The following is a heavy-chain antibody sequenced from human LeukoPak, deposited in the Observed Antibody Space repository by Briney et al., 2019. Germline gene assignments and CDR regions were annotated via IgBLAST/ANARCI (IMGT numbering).Heavy chain of an antibody. V-gene: IGHV3-49*04. CDR1: GGSISSYY. CDR3: AASSGFDY. D-gene: IGHD6-25*01. CDR2: IRSRAYGGAA. Sequence: LSLTCTVSGGSISSYYWSWVRQAPGKGLEWVGYIRSRAYGGAAEYAASVKGRFTITRDDSKSIAYLQMSSLNIEDTAVYYCAASSGFDYWGQGTLVTVSS. J-gene: IGHJ4*02.